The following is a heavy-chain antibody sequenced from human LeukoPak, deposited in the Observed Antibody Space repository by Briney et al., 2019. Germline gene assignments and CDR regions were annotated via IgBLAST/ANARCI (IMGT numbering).Heavy chain of an antibody. CDR3: ARSPYGPYYYDSAGYFDY. CDR1: GYTFTGYY. CDR2: INPNSGGT. J-gene: IGHJ4*02. V-gene: IGHV1-2*02. Sequence: ASVKVSCKASGYTFTGYYMHWVRQAPGQGLEWMGWINPNSGGTNYAQKFQGRVTMTRDTSISTAYMELSRLRSDDTAVYYCARSPYGPYYYDSAGYFDYWGQGTLVTVS. D-gene: IGHD3-22*01.